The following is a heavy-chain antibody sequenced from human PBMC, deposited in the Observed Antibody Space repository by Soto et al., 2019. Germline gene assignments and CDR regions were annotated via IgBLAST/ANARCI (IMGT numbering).Heavy chain of an antibody. V-gene: IGHV1-46*03. D-gene: IGHD1-20*01. CDR2: INPSGGST. J-gene: IGHJ4*02. CDR3: ARFPEKYNWNNEMDSHFDY. CDR1: GYTFTSYY. Sequence: ASVKVSCKASGYTFTSYYMHWVRQAPGQGLEWMGIINPSGGSTSYAQKFQGRVTMTRDTSTSTVYMELSSLRSEDTAVYYCARFPEKYNWNNEMDSHFDYWGQGTLVTVSS.